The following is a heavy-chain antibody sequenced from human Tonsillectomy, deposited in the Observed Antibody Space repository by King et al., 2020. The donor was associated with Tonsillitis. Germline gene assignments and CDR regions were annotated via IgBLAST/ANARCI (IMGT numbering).Heavy chain of an antibody. CDR1: GYTFTSYY. J-gene: IGHJ4*02. Sequence: VQLVESGAEVKKPGASVKVSCKASGYTFTSYYMHWVRQAPGQGLEWMGIINPSGGSTSYAQKFQGRVTMTRDTSTSTGYMELSSLRSEDTAVYYCARDLGRAVADYWGQGTLVTVSS. V-gene: IGHV1-46*03. D-gene: IGHD6-19*01. CDR2: INPSGGST. CDR3: ARDLGRAVADY.